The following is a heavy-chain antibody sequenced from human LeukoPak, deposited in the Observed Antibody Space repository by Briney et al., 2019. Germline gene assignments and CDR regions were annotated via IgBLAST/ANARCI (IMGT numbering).Heavy chain of an antibody. CDR2: IYYSGST. J-gene: IGHJ4*02. CDR3: AREVFWSPSIDY. V-gene: IGHV4-39*07. CDR1: GGSISSSSYY. D-gene: IGHD3-3*01. Sequence: SETLSLTCTVSGGSISSSSYYWGWIRQPPGKGLEWIGSIYYSGSTYYNPSLKSRVTISVDTSKNQFSLKLSSVTAADTVVYYCAREVFWSPSIDYWGQGTLVTVSS.